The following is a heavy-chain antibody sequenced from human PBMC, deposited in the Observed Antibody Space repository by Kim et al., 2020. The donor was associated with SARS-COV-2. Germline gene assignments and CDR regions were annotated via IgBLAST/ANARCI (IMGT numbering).Heavy chain of an antibody. J-gene: IGHJ6*02. V-gene: IGHV3-7*01. CDR1: GFTFSSYW. Sequence: GGSLRLSCAASGFTFSSYWMSWVRQAPGKGLEWVANIKQDGSEKYYVDSVKGRFTISRDNAKNSLYLQMNSLRAEDTAVYYCARGHLRGYCSGGSCYSAYYSYYGMGVWGRGTTVTVSS. CDR2: IKQDGSEK. CDR3: ARGHLRGYCSGGSCYSAYYSYYGMGV. D-gene: IGHD2-15*01.